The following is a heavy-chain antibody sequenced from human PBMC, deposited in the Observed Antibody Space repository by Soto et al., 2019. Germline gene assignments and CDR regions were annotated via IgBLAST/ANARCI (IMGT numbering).Heavy chain of an antibody. D-gene: IGHD2-2*01. CDR2: IDPSDSYT. V-gene: IGHV5-10-1*01. J-gene: IGHJ4*02. Sequence: GESLKISCEGSGYTFTSYWISWVRQMPGKGLEWMGRIDPSDSYTNYSPSFQGHVTISADKSISTAYLQWSSLRASDTAMYYCARLGYCSSTSCYAIDYWGQGTLVTVSS. CDR3: ARLGYCSSTSCYAIDY. CDR1: GYTFTSYW.